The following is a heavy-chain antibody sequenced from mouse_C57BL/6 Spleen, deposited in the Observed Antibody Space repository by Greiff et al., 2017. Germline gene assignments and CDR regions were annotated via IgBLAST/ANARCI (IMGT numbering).Heavy chain of an antibody. CDR2: IRSKSNNYAT. V-gene: IGHV10-1*01. CDR3: VTSYDYVFDY. Sequence: EVQRVESGGGLVQPKGSLKLSCAASGFSFNTYAMNWVRQAPGKGLEWVARIRSKSNNYATYYADSVKDRFTISRDDSESMLYLQMNNLKTEDTAMYYCVTSYDYVFDYWGQGTTLTVSS. D-gene: IGHD2-4*01. CDR1: GFSFNTYA. J-gene: IGHJ2*01.